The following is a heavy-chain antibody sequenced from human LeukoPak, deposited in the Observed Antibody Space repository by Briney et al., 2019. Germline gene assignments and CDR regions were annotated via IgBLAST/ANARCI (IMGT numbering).Heavy chain of an antibody. Sequence: GGSLRLSCEASGFTFGTYWMTWVRQAPGKGLEWVTVISPDGNIEYYADSVRGRFDISRDNSKNTLYLEMNSLRAEDTAVYYCAKEYGFFQGYDYWGQGSLVTVSS. J-gene: IGHJ4*02. CDR1: GFTFGTYW. CDR2: ISPDGNIE. D-gene: IGHD4-17*01. V-gene: IGHV3-30*18. CDR3: AKEYGFFQGYDY.